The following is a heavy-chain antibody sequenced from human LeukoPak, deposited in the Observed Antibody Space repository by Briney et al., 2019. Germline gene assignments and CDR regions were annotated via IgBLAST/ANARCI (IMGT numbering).Heavy chain of an antibody. CDR2: ISYDGSNK. V-gene: IGHV3-30*04. J-gene: IGHJ4*02. CDR3: ARVEGEDSSGYSLPFDY. Sequence: GGSLRLSCAASGFTFSSYAMHWVRQAPGKGLEWVAVISYDGSNKYYADSVKGRFTISRDNSKNTLYLQMNSLRAEDTAVYYCARVEGEDSSGYSLPFDYWGQGTLVTVSS. D-gene: IGHD3-22*01. CDR1: GFTFSSYA.